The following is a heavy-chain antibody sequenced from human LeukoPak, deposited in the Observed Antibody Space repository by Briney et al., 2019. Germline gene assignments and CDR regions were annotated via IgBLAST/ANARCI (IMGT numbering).Heavy chain of an antibody. CDR3: VRDFDTVTTAYLQL. CDR1: GFTFSSYS. Sequence: GGSLRLSCAASGFTFSSYSMSWVRQAPGKGLEWVSSISRSSRHLYYADSVKGRFTISRDDAKNSVYLQMNGLRADETAVYYCVRDFDTVTTAYLQLWGQGTLVTVSS. CDR2: ISRSSRHL. D-gene: IGHD4-17*01. V-gene: IGHV3-21*01. J-gene: IGHJ1*01.